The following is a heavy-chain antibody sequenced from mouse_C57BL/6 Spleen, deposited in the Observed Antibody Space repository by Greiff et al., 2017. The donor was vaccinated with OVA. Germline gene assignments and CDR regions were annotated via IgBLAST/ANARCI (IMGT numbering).Heavy chain of an antibody. Sequence: DVKLQESGPGLVKPSQSLSLTCSVTGYSITSGYYWNWIRQFPGNKLEWMGYISYDGSNNYNPSLKNRISITRDPSKNQFFLKLNSVTTEDTATYYCARVDYGVAMDYWGQGTSVTVSA. V-gene: IGHV3-6*01. D-gene: IGHD1-1*01. CDR1: GYSITSGYY. CDR3: ARVDYGVAMDY. J-gene: IGHJ4*01. CDR2: ISYDGSN.